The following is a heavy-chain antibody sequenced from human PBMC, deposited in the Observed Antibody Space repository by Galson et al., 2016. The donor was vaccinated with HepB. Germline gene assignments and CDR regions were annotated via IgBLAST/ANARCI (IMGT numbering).Heavy chain of an antibody. CDR3: AKRSTIYFDY. CDR1: GFTLSSSA. Sequence: SLRLSCAASGFTLSSSAMSWVRQAPGKGLEWVSAIHNDGGSTYYADSVKGRFTLSRDNSKNTLYLQMNSLRAEDTAVYYCAKRSTIYFDYWGQGTLVTVSS. J-gene: IGHJ4*02. D-gene: IGHD6-13*01. V-gene: IGHV3-23*01. CDR2: IHNDGGST.